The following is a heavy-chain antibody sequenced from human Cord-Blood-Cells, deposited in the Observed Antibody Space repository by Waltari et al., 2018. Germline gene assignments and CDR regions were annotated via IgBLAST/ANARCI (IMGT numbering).Heavy chain of an antibody. Sequence: EVQLLESGGGLVQPVGSLRLSCAASGFTFSSYAMSWVRQAPGKGLEWVSAISGSDGSTYYADSVKGRFTISRDNSKNTLYLQMNSLRAEDTAVYYCAKGGSYYDSSGYPDAFDIWGQGTMVTVSS. D-gene: IGHD3-22*01. CDR1: GFTFSSYA. J-gene: IGHJ3*02. V-gene: IGHV3-23*01. CDR3: AKGGSYYDSSGYPDAFDI. CDR2: ISGSDGST.